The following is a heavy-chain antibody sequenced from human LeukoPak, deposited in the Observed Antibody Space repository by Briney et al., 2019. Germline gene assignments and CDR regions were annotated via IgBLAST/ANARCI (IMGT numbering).Heavy chain of an antibody. CDR2: IKQDGSEK. V-gene: IGHV3-7*01. J-gene: IGHJ4*02. CDR3: ARDQGPYGDYYFXY. CDR1: GFTFSSYW. Sequence: GGSLRLSCAASGFTFSSYWMSWVRQAPGKGLEWVANIKQDGSEKYYVDSVKGRFTISRDNAKNSLYLQMNSLRAEDTAVYYCARDQGPYGDYYFXYWGQGTLVTVSS. D-gene: IGHD4-17*01.